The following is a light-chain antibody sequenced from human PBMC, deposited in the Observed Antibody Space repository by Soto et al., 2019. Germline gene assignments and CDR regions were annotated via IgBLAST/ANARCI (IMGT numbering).Light chain of an antibody. J-gene: IGLJ1*01. CDR2: DVS. V-gene: IGLV2-11*01. CDR1: SSDVGGYNY. CDR3: CSFSGSPYV. Sequence: QSVLAQPRSVSGSPGQSVTISCTGTSSDVGGYNYVSWYQQHPGKAPTLMIYDVSKRPSGVPDRFSGSKSGNTASLTISGLQAEDEADYYCCSFSGSPYVFVTGTKVTVL.